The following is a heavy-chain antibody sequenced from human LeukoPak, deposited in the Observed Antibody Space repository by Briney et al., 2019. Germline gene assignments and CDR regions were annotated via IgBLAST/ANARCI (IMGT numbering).Heavy chain of an antibody. Sequence: GESPKISRKGSGYSFTSYWIGWVRPMSRKGLEWMGIIYHGDYDTRYSTSCQGQITISADKSISTAYLQWSSLKASDTAMYYCARDYTDYDFWSGPPGYMDVWGKGTTVTVSS. CDR2: IYHGDYDT. D-gene: IGHD3-3*01. CDR1: GYSFTSYW. V-gene: IGHV5-51*01. CDR3: ARDYTDYDFWSGPPGYMDV. J-gene: IGHJ6*03.